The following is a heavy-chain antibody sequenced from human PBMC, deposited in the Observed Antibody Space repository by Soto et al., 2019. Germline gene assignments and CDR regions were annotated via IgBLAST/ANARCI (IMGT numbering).Heavy chain of an antibody. D-gene: IGHD2-21*01. V-gene: IGHV3-30*18. CDR2: ISYDGSNK. Sequence: PGGSLRLSCAASGFTFSSYGMHWVRQAPGKGLEWVAVISYDGSNKYYADPVKGRFTISRDNSKNTLYLQMNSLRAEDTAVYYCAKLCGGDCDYWGQGTLVTVSS. CDR3: AKLCGGDCDY. J-gene: IGHJ4*02. CDR1: GFTFSSYG.